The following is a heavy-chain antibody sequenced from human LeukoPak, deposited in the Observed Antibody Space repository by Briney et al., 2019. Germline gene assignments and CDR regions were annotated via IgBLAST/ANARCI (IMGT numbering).Heavy chain of an antibody. V-gene: IGHV3-30*03. Sequence: GGSLRLSCAASGFTFSSYGMRWVRQAPGKGLEWVAVISYDGSNKYYADSVKGRFTISRDNSKNTLYLQMNSLRAEDTAVYYCARRNYYDSSGQTREGDYWGQGTLVTVSS. CDR1: GFTFSSYG. CDR2: ISYDGSNK. CDR3: ARRNYYDSSGQTREGDY. J-gene: IGHJ4*02. D-gene: IGHD3-22*01.